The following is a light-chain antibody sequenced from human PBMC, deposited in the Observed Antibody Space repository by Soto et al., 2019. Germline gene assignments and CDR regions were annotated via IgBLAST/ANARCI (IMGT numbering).Light chain of an antibody. CDR3: QQSYSTRLT. Sequence: DVQLTQSPSTLSVSVGDRVTITCRASQSISTYLNWYQQKPGKAPKLLIYAASSLQSGVPSRFRGSGSGTDFTLTINSLLPEDFATYFCQQSYSTRLTFGGGTRVEIK. J-gene: IGKJ4*01. CDR1: QSISTY. V-gene: IGKV1-39*01. CDR2: AAS.